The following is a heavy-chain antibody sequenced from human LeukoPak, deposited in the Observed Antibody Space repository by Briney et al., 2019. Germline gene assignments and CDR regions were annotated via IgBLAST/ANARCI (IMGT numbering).Heavy chain of an antibody. J-gene: IGHJ6*03. D-gene: IGHD4-17*01. Sequence: GESLKISCTGSGYKFTNYWIAWVRQMPGKGLEWMGIIFPGNSDTRYSPSFQGQVTISADKSISTAYLQWSSLKASDTAMYYCARHARDYVLDFYYYYYMDVWGKGTTVTISS. CDR2: IFPGNSDT. CDR1: GYKFTNYW. CDR3: ARHARDYVLDFYYYYYMDV. V-gene: IGHV5-51*01.